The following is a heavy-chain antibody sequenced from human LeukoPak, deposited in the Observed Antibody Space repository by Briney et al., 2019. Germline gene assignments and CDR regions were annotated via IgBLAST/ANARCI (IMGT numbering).Heavy chain of an antibody. J-gene: IGHJ5*02. CDR1: GGSISSSNDY. Sequence: SETLSLTCTVSGGSISSSNDYWGWIRQPPGKGLEWIGSIYYSENTYYNPSLKSRVSISVDTSKNQFSLKLSSVTAADTAVYYCASRPPGATVVTPSSWFDPWGQGTLVTVSS. V-gene: IGHV4-39*07. D-gene: IGHD4-23*01. CDR2: IYYSENT. CDR3: ASRPPGATVVTPSSWFDP.